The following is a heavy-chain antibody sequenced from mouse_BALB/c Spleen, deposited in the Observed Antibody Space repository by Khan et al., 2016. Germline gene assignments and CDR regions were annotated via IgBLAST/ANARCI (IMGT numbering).Heavy chain of an antibody. J-gene: IGHJ2*01. CDR3: ARMYYGDY. D-gene: IGHD1-1*01. CDR1: GFSIQDTS. CDR2: IDPPNDNT. Sequence: EVQLQESGAELVKPGASVKLSCTASGFSIQDTSIHWVRQRPEQGLDWIGRIDPPNDNTKYDPKFQGKATITADTSSNTAYLQLSSLTYEDTADYYCARMYYGDYWGQGTTLTVSS. V-gene: IGHV14-3*02.